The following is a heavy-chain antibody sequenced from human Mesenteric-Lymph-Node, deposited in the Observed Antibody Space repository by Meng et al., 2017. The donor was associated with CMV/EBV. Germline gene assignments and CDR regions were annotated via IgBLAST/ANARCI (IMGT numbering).Heavy chain of an antibody. V-gene: IGHV2-5*02. Sequence: GSFSGFSLSTRGVGVGWIRQPPGKALEWLALIYWDDDKRYRPSLKSRLTITKDTSKNQVVLTMTNMDPVGTATYYCARAYTDYAFDYWGQGTLVTVSS. CDR3: ARAYTDYAFDY. J-gene: IGHJ4*02. CDR1: GFSLSTRGVG. D-gene: IGHD3-16*01. CDR2: IYWDDDK.